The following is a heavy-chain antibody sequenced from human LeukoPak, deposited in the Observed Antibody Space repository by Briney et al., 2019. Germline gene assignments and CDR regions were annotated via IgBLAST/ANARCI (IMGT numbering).Heavy chain of an antibody. J-gene: IGHJ4*02. CDR3: AASFRETGTTNYY. CDR2: ISDDGKKT. V-gene: IGHV3-74*01. D-gene: IGHD1-1*01. CDR1: GFTFTSHW. Sequence: GGSLRLSCAESGFTFTSHWMHWVRQAPGKGLVWVSHISDDGKKTNYADSVKGRFTISRDVAKNTLHLQMDSLRVEDTAVYYCAASFRETGTTNYYWGQGTMVTVSS.